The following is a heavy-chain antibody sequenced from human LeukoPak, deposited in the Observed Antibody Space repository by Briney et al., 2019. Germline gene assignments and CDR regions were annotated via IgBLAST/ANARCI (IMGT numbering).Heavy chain of an antibody. V-gene: IGHV4-39*01. CDR2: IYYSGSA. J-gene: IGHJ4*02. Sequence: SETLSLTCTVSGGSISSSSYYWGWIRQPPGKGLEWIGSIYYSGSAYYNPSLKSRVTISVDTSKNQFSLKLSSVTAADTAVYYCASRQSQWLVQYYFDYWGQGTLVTVSS. D-gene: IGHD6-19*01. CDR1: GGSISSSSYY. CDR3: ASRQSQWLVQYYFDY.